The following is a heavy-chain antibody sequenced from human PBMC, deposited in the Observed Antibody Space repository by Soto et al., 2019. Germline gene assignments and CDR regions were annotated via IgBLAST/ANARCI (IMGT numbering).Heavy chain of an antibody. J-gene: IGHJ3*02. V-gene: IGHV1-8*01. D-gene: IGHD3-22*01. CDR2: MNPNSGNT. CDR3: ARILWDSGYYLSVCDAFDI. Sequence: QVQLVQSGAEVKKPGASVKVSCKASGYTFTSYDINWVRQATGQGLEWMGWMNPNSGNTGYAQKFQGRVTMTRNTSIRPAYMELSSLRSEDTAVYYCARILWDSGYYLSVCDAFDIWGQGTMVTVSS. CDR1: GYTFTSYD.